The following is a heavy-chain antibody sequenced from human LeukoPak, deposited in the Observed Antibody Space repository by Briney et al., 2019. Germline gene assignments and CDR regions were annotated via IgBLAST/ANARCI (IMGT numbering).Heavy chain of an antibody. Sequence: SETLSLTCTVSGGSMSTYYWSWIRQPPGKGLEWIGYIYYSGSTNYNPSLKSRVTISVDTSKNQFSLKLSSVTAADTAVYYCARQRDSSGWYRDAFDIWGQGTMVTVSS. D-gene: IGHD6-19*01. V-gene: IGHV4-59*08. CDR1: GGSMSTYY. CDR2: IYYSGST. J-gene: IGHJ3*02. CDR3: ARQRDSSGWYRDAFDI.